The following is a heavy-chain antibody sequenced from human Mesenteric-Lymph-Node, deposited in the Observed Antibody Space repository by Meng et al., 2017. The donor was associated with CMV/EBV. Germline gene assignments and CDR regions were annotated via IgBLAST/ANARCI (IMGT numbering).Heavy chain of an antibody. D-gene: IGHD2-21*02. Sequence: GESLKISCAASRFTFSKYSMNWVRQAPGKGLEWVGRVTGGGTTDYAAPVKDTFTISRDDSRDTLYLQMDSLKTEDTAVYYCTTALGGGGSFSDEFDYWGQGTLVTVSS. V-gene: IGHV3-15*01. CDR2: VTGGGTT. CDR1: RFTFSKYS. J-gene: IGHJ4*02. CDR3: TTALGGGGSFSDEFDY.